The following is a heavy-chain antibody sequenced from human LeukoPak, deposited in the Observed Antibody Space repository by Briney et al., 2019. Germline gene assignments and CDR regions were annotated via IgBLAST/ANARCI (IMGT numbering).Heavy chain of an antibody. J-gene: IGHJ5*02. V-gene: IGHV4-39*01. CDR2: IYYSGST. CDR3: ARHEYSGSYYGLSWFDP. Sequence: PSETLSLXCTVAGGSISSSSYYWGWIRQPPGKGQEWIGSIYYSGSTYYNPSLKSRVTISVDTSKNQLSLKLSSLTAADTAVYYCARHEYSGSYYGLSWFDPWGQGTLVTVSS. CDR1: GGSISSSSYY. D-gene: IGHD1-26*01.